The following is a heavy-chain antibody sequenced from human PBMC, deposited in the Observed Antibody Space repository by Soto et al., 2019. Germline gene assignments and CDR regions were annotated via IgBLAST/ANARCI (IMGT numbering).Heavy chain of an antibody. V-gene: IGHV3-21*01. Sequence: EVQLVESGGGLVKPGGSLRLSCAASGFTFSSYSMNWVRQAPGKGLEWVSSISSSSSYIYYADSVKGRFTISRDNAKNSLYLQMNSLRAEDTAVDYCARDKGSSTVADDYWGQGTLVTVSS. CDR1: GFTFSSYS. CDR2: ISSSSSYI. D-gene: IGHD4-17*01. J-gene: IGHJ4*02. CDR3: ARDKGSSTVADDY.